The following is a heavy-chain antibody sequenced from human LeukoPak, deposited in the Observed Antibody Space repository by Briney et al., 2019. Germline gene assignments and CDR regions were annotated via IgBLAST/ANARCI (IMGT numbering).Heavy chain of an antibody. CDR2: IYYSGST. CDR1: GGSISSYY. D-gene: IGHD3-22*01. V-gene: IGHV4-59*08. J-gene: IGHJ4*02. Sequence: SETLSLTCSVSGGSISSYYWSWIRQPPGKGLEWIGYIYYSGSTNYNPSLKSRVTISVDTSTNQFSLKLSSVTAADTAVYYCARSSIRSSGYHYADYWGQGTLVTVSS. CDR3: ARSSIRSSGYHYADY.